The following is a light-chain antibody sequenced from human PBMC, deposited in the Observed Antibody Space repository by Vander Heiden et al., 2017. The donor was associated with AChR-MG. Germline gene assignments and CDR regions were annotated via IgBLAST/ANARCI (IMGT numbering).Light chain of an antibody. CDR3: QQYNNWPRLT. J-gene: IGKJ4*01. CDR1: QSDSSN. Sequence: EIVLTPSPATLSVSPAERATLSSRASQSDSSNLAWYQQKPGQAPRLLIYGASTRATGIPARFSGSGSGTEFTLTISSLQSEDFAVYYCQQYNNWPRLTFGGGTKVEIK. CDR2: GAS. V-gene: IGKV3-15*01.